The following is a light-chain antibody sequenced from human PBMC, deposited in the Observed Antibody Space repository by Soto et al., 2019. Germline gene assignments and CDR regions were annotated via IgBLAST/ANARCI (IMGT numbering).Light chain of an antibody. CDR1: QSVLYNPKNKNY. CDR3: HQYACSSWT. J-gene: IGKJ1*01. CDR2: WAS. V-gene: IGKV4-1*01. Sequence: DIVMTQSPDSLTVSLGERATINCKSSQSVLYNPKNKNYLAWFQQKPGQPPKLLIYWASNRESGVPDRFSGSGSGTDSTLTISSMQDHHVAVHCCHQYACSSWTFGQGTKVEI.